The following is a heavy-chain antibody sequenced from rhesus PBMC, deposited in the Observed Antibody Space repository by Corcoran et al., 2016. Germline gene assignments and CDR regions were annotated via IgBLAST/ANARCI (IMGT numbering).Heavy chain of an antibody. CDR2: VYTSGEKN. Sequence: QVQLQESGPGLVKPSETLSLTCAVSGDSISNFYWSWIRQAPGKGLEWIGRVYTSGEKNDYKPSLKSRDTISRDTSKNQFSLKLTSVTAADTAVYYCARDKIGHSYWDLFDVWGAGVLVTVS. CDR1: GDSISNFY. V-gene: IGHV4-160*01. J-gene: IGHJ5-1*01. CDR3: ARDKIGHSYWDLFDV. D-gene: IGHD3-16*01.